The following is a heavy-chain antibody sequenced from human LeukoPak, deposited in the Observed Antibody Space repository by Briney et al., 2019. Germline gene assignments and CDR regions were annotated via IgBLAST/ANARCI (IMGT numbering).Heavy chain of an antibody. Sequence: GRSLRLSCAASGFNFNDYAMHWVRQAPGKGLEWASGISWNSGSLGYAGSVKGRFTVSRDNAKNSLYLQMNSLRAEDMALYYCVKGETAVAGGAFDYWGQGTLVTVSS. V-gene: IGHV3-9*03. CDR2: ISWNSGSL. CDR1: GFNFNDYA. J-gene: IGHJ4*02. D-gene: IGHD6-19*01. CDR3: VKGETAVAGGAFDY.